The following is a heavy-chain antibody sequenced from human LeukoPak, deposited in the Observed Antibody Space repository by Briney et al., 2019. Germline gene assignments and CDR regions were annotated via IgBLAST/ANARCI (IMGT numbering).Heavy chain of an antibody. CDR1: GFTCSTYA. CDR2: ISGSGGST. D-gene: IGHD5-12*01. CDR3: AAGRSGYDQFDY. J-gene: IGHJ4*02. Sequence: GGSLTLYCAAAGFTCSTYAMNWVRQASGTWLEWASTISGSGGSTYYADSVKGRFTISRASSKNTLYLQMNSLRAEDTAVYYCAAGRSGYDQFDYWGQGTLVTVSS. V-gene: IGHV3-23*01.